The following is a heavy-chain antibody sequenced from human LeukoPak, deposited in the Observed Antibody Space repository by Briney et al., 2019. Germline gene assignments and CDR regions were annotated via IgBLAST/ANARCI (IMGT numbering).Heavy chain of an antibody. V-gene: IGHV3-23*01. Sequence: GGSLRLSCAASGFTFSSYGMSWVRQAPGKGLEWVSGMSGSGDSTYYADSVKGRFTISRDNFKKTLDLQMNSLRVEDTAVYYCAKTAADSAWYIDLWGRGTLVTVSS. J-gene: IGHJ2*01. CDR2: MSGSGDST. D-gene: IGHD6-13*01. CDR3: AKTAADSAWYIDL. CDR1: GFTFSSYG.